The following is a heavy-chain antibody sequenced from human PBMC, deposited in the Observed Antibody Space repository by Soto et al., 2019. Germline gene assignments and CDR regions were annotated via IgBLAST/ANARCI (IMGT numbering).Heavy chain of an antibody. CDR3: LKGGCGNVWDA. CDR2: IASSGRET. CDR1: GFNFNRQA. J-gene: IGHJ6*02. Sequence: DVQLVESGGGLVKPGESLRLSCAASGFNFNRQAMTWVRQTAGKGLEWVSSIASSGRETYYPDSLEGRFTISRDNEKNSLYLQMDSLRAGDTAVYYCLKGGCGNVWDAWGQGTTVTVSS. V-gene: IGHV3-21*02. D-gene: IGHD3-16*01.